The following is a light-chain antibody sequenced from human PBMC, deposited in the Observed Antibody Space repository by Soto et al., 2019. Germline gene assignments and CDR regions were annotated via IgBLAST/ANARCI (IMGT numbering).Light chain of an antibody. CDR3: QQASSFPRT. Sequence: DIHLTQSPSSVSASVGDTVTITCRASQGISTWVAWYQQKPGKAPKLLIFAASSLRGGVSSRFSGSGAGTDFTLTISSLQTADCATYFCQQASSFPRTFGQGTKVDIK. J-gene: IGKJ1*01. CDR2: AAS. V-gene: IGKV1-12*01. CDR1: QGISTW.